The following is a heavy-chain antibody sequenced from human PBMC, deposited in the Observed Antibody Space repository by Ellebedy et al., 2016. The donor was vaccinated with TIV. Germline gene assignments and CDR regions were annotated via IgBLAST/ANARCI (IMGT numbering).Heavy chain of an antibody. V-gene: IGHV3-48*02. CDR2: ISSGGEVI. J-gene: IGHJ3*02. CDR1: GFTLSNYS. Sequence: GESLKISCAASGFTLSNYSMRWVRQTPGKGLEWISHISSGGEVIYYADSVKGRFTISRDNAKNSLYLQMNSLRDEDTAVCYCARDLPHWAFDIWGQGSMVTVSS. CDR3: ARDLPHWAFDI.